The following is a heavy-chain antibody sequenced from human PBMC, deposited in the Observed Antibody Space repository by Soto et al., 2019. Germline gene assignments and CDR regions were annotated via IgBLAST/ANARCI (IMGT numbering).Heavy chain of an antibody. V-gene: IGHV3-7*03. CDR2: IKQDGSEK. J-gene: IGHJ3*02. Sequence: GESLKISCAASGFTFSSYWMSWVRQAPGKGLEWVANIKQDGSEKYYVDSVKGRFTISRDNAKNSLYLQMNSLRAEDTAVYYCARGRGGAHDAFDIWGQGTMVTVSS. D-gene: IGHD2-21*01. CDR3: ARGRGGAHDAFDI. CDR1: GFTFSSYW.